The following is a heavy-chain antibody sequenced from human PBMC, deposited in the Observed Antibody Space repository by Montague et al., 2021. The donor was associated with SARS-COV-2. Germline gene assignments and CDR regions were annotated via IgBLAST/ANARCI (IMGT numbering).Heavy chain of an antibody. CDR2: IYYSGCT. CDR1: GGSLSSYY. CDR3: ARHVSGSLTHFHH. Sequence: SETRSLTCTVSGGSLSSYYWSWIRQPPGKGLEWIGYIYYSGCTNXNPSLKSRVTISVDTSMNQFSLNLSSVTAADTAVYYCARHVSGSLTHFHHWGQGSLVTVSS. D-gene: IGHD1-26*01. J-gene: IGHJ1*01. V-gene: IGHV4-59*08.